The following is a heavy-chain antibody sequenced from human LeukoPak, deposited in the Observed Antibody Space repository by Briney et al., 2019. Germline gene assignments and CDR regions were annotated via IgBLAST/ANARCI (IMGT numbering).Heavy chain of an antibody. CDR1: GFTFSSYA. V-gene: IGHV3-23*01. CDR2: ISGSGGST. CDR3: AKDHEVYYDILTGYYDDAFDI. Sequence: GGSLRLSCAASGFTFSSYAMSWVRQAPGKGLEWVSAISGSGGSTYYADSVKGRFTISRDNSKNTLYLQMNSLRAEDTAVYYCAKDHEVYYDILTGYYDDAFDIWGQGTMVTVSS. J-gene: IGHJ3*02. D-gene: IGHD3-9*01.